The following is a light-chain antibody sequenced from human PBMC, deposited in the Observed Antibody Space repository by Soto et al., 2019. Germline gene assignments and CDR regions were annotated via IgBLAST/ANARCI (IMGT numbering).Light chain of an antibody. CDR2: GAS. Sequence: EIVMTQDPATLSVSPGERATLSCRASQTITRNLACYQQKPGQAARLLIYGASTRATGIPARFSGSGSVTEFTLTISSLPAADVALYYCPQYKNWPPATFGQGTRVEIK. CDR3: PQYKNWPPAT. CDR1: QTITRN. J-gene: IGKJ1*01. V-gene: IGKV3-15*01.